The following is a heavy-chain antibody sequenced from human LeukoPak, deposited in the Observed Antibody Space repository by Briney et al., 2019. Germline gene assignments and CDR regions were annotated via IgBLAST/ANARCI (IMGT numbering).Heavy chain of an antibody. CDR3: AREPDSGYFDY. CDR2: INAGNGNT. Sequence: ASVKVSCKASGYTFTSYAMHWVRQAPGQRLEWMGWINAGNGNTKYSQKLQGRVTITRDTSASTAYMELSSLRSEDTAVYYCAREPDSGYFDYWGQGTLVTVSS. CDR1: GYTFTSYA. V-gene: IGHV1-3*01. J-gene: IGHJ4*02. D-gene: IGHD1-26*01.